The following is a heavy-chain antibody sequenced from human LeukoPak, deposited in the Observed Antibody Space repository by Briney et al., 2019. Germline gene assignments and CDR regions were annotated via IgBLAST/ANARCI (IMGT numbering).Heavy chain of an antibody. V-gene: IGHV4-39*01. J-gene: IGHJ4*02. CDR3: ASHYLKTPYTIFGEEFDY. CDR2: IYYSGST. Sequence: SETLSLTCTVSGGSISSSSYYWGWIRQPPGKGLEWIGSIYYSGSTYYNPSLKSRVTISVDTSKNQFSLKLSSVTAADTAVYYCASHYLKTPYTIFGEEFDYWGQGTLVTVSS. CDR1: GGSISSSSYY. D-gene: IGHD3-3*01.